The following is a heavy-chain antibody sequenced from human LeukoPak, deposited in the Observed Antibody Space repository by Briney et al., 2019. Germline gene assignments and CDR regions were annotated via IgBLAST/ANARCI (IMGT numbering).Heavy chain of an antibody. D-gene: IGHD6-19*01. CDR3: ARDEGNTGWYTFDY. V-gene: IGHV6-1*01. Sequence: SRTLSLTFAISGESVSSINGAWNWIRQSPSRGLEWLGRTYYRSKWYYDYAVSMKGRINISPDTLQNLFSLQLTSVTPDDTAVYYCARDEGNTGWYTFDYWGQGTLVTVSS. CDR1: GESVSSINGA. J-gene: IGHJ4*02. CDR2: TYYRSKWYY.